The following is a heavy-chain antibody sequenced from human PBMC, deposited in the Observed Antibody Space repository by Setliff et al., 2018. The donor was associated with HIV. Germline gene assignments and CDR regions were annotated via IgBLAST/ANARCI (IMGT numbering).Heavy chain of an antibody. D-gene: IGHD1-7*01. CDR3: ARWRDNWNSGFDY. Sequence: SETLSLTCAVSGGSVDSRDYYWSWIRQPPGKGLEWIGELNYVGVTNHNPSLKSRVTISVDTSKKQFSLKLSSVTAADTAVYYCARWRDNWNSGFDYWGQGTLVTVSS. V-gene: IGHV4-34*01. CDR1: GGSVDSRDYY. J-gene: IGHJ4*02. CDR2: LNYVGVT.